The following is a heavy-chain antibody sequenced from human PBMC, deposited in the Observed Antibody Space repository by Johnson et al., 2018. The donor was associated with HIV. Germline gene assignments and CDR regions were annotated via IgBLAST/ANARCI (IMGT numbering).Heavy chain of an antibody. CDR2: IYSGGST. Sequence: VQLVESGGGLVQPGGSLRLSCAASGFTVSSNYMSWVRQGPGKGLEWVSVIYSGGSTYYADSVKGRFTHSRDNSKNTLYLQMNSRRAEDTAVYHWARDWSEGGSWYRDVFDIWGQGTVVTVSS. CDR3: ARDWSEGGSWYRDVFDI. V-gene: IGHV3-66*01. D-gene: IGHD6-13*01. J-gene: IGHJ3*02. CDR1: GFTVSSNY.